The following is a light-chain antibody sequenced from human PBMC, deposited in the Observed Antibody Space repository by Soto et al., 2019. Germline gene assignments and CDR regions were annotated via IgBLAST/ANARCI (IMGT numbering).Light chain of an antibody. V-gene: IGLV4-69*01. CDR3: QTWGTGTPWV. CDR2: LNSDGSH. CDR1: SGHSNYA. Sequence: QLVLTQSPSASASLGASVKLTCTLSSGHSNYAIAWHQQQPEKGPRYLMKLNSDGSHSKGDGIPERFSGSSSGAERYLTISSLQSEDEADYYCQTWGTGTPWVFGGGTKLTVL. J-gene: IGLJ3*02.